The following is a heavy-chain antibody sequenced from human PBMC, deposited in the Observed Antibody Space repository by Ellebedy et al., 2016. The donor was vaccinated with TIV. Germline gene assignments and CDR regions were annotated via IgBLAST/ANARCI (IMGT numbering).Heavy chain of an antibody. D-gene: IGHD1-7*01. Sequence: ASVKVSCXASGGTFSSYAISWVRQAPGQGLEWMGWISAYNGNTNYAQKLQGRVTMTTDTSTSTAYMELRSLRSDDTAVYYCARGNSRNYDPGESAYYYYYYMDVWGKGTTVTVSS. CDR3: ARGNSRNYDPGESAYYYYYYMDV. CDR2: ISAYNGNT. V-gene: IGHV1-18*01. CDR1: GGTFSSYA. J-gene: IGHJ6*03.